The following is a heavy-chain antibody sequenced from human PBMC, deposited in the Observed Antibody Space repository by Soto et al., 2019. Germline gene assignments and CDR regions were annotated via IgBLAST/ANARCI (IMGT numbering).Heavy chain of an antibody. CDR1: GYTFTGYY. CDR3: AREDCSGGSCYGYFDY. CDR2: INPNSGGT. D-gene: IGHD2-15*01. V-gene: IGHV1-2*04. J-gene: IGHJ4*02. Sequence: QVQLVQSGAEVKKPGASVKVSCKASGYTFTGYYMHWVRQAPGQGLEWMGWINPNSGGTNYAQKFQGWVTMTRDTSIRTAYMELSRLRSDDTAVYYCAREDCSGGSCYGYFDYWGQGTLVTVSS.